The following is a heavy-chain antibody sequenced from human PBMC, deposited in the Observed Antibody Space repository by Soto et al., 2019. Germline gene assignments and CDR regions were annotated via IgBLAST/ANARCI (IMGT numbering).Heavy chain of an antibody. V-gene: IGHV3-53*04. Sequence: GGSLRLSCAASGFTVSSNYMSWVRQAPGKRLEWVSVIYSGGSTYYADSVKGRFTISRHNSKNTLYLQMNSLRAEDTAVYYCARGGGTIFGVVTRNFDYWGQGTPVTVSS. CDR3: ARGGGTIFGVVTRNFDY. CDR2: IYSGGST. CDR1: GFTVSSNY. J-gene: IGHJ4*02. D-gene: IGHD3-3*01.